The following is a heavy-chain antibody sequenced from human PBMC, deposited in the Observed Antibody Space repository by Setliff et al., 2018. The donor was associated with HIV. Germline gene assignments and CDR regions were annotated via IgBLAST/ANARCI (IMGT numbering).Heavy chain of an antibody. D-gene: IGHD3-10*01. V-gene: IGHV4-59*08. J-gene: IGHJ4*02. Sequence: SETLSLTCSVSGDAISPYYWSWIRQPPGTGLEWIGYFANDGSTNYNPPLKSRLSISVDTSKNEVSLKLASVTAADTAMYYCTRHLPVYYGSGVSYYFDYWGQGILVTVSS. CDR3: TRHLPVYYGSGVSYYFDY. CDR2: FANDGST. CDR1: GDAISPYY.